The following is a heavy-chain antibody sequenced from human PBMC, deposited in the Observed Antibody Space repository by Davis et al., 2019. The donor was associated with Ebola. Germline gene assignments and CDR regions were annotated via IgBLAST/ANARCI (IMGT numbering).Heavy chain of an antibody. CDR1: SGSISSSSYY. D-gene: IGHD4-17*01. V-gene: IGHV4-61*10. CDR2: IGGST. Sequence: SETLSLTCTVSSGSISSSSYYWGWIRQPAGKGLEWIGRIGGSTNYNPSLKSRVTILVDTSKNQFSLKLSSVTAADTAVYYCARADGDYVHFDYWGQGILVTVSS. CDR3: ARADGDYVHFDY. J-gene: IGHJ4*02.